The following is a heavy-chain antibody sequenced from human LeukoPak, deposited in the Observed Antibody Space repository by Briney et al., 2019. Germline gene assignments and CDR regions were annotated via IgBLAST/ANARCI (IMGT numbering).Heavy chain of an antibody. CDR3: ARQLRFLGHDY. Sequence: SETLSLTCAVYGGSFSGYYWSWIRQPPGKGLEWIGEINHSGSTSYNPSLKSRVTISVDTSKNQFSLKLSSVTAADTAVYYCARQLRFLGHDYWGQGTLVTVSS. V-gene: IGHV4-34*01. CDR1: GGSFSGYY. D-gene: IGHD3-3*01. CDR2: INHSGST. J-gene: IGHJ4*02.